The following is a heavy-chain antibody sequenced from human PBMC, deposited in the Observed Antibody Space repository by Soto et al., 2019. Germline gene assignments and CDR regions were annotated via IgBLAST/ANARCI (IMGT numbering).Heavy chain of an antibody. J-gene: IGHJ6*02. CDR1: GFTFSSYG. CDR2: IWYDGSNK. Sequence: LRLSCAASGFTFSSYGMHWVRQAPGKGLEWVAVIWYDGSNKYYADSVKGRFTISRDNSKNTLYLQMNSLRAEDTAVYYCARDGANCISTSCTRNYYYGMDVWGQGTTVTVSS. CDR3: ARDGANCISTSCTRNYYYGMDV. D-gene: IGHD2-2*01. V-gene: IGHV3-33*01.